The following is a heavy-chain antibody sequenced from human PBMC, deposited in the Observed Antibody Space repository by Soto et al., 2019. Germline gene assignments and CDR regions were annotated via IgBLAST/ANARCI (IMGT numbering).Heavy chain of an antibody. Sequence: PGGSLRLCCAASGFSFTNFAMSWVRQAPGKGLEWVSYISSSGSTIYYADSVKGRFTISRDNAKNSLYLQMNSLRAEDTAVYYCAGEGCSSTSCYTESWFDPWGQGTLVTVSS. CDR2: ISSSGSTI. CDR1: GFSFTNFA. CDR3: AGEGCSSTSCYTESWFDP. J-gene: IGHJ5*02. V-gene: IGHV3-48*03. D-gene: IGHD2-2*02.